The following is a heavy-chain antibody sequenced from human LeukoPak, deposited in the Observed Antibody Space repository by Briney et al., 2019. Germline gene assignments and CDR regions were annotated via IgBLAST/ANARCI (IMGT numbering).Heavy chain of an antibody. CDR2: IYSGGST. J-gene: IGHJ4*02. D-gene: IGHD3-3*01. CDR3: ARDNGIFGVANFDY. Sequence: GGSLRLSCAASGFTVSSNYMSWVRQAPGKGLEWVSVIYSGGSTYYADSVKGRFTISRDSSKNTLYLQMNSLRAEDTAVYYCARDNGIFGVANFDYWGQGTLVTVSS. V-gene: IGHV3-66*02. CDR1: GFTVSSNY.